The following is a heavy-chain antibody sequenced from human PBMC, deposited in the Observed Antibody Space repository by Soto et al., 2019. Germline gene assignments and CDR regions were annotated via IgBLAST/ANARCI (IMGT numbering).Heavy chain of an antibody. CDR3: AGGTGWLIDY. D-gene: IGHD6-19*01. CDR1: GFTFSSYW. V-gene: IGHV3-7*04. Sequence: EVQLMESGGGLVQPGGSLRLSCAGSGFTFSSYWMNWVRQAPGKGLEWVANIKQDGSEKYYVDSLKGRFSISRDNAQNSMYLQMNSLRAEDTAVYYCAGGTGWLIDYWGQGTLVTVSS. CDR2: IKQDGSEK. J-gene: IGHJ4*02.